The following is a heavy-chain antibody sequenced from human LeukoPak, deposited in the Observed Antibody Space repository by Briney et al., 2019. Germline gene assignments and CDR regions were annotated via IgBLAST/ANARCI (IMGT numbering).Heavy chain of an antibody. Sequence: GGSLRLSCAASGFTFSSYGMHWVRQAPGKGLEWVAVIWYDGSNKYYADSVKGRFTISRDNSENTLYLQMNSLRAEDTAVYYCARTGYSYGYYFDYWGQGTLVTVSS. V-gene: IGHV3-33*01. CDR2: IWYDGSNK. D-gene: IGHD5-18*01. CDR1: GFTFSSYG. J-gene: IGHJ4*02. CDR3: ARTGYSYGYYFDY.